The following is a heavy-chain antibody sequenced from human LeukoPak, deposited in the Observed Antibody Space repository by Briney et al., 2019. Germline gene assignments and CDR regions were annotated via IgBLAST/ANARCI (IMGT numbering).Heavy chain of an antibody. CDR3: ARDFRAAMVSDWFDP. Sequence: ASVKVSCKASGYTFTSYYMHWERQAPGQGLEWMGIINPSGGSTSYAQKFQGRVTMTRDTSISTAYMELSRLRSDDTAVYYCARDFRAAMVSDWFDPWGQGTLVTVSS. V-gene: IGHV1-46*01. D-gene: IGHD5-18*01. J-gene: IGHJ5*02. CDR2: INPSGGST. CDR1: GYTFTSYY.